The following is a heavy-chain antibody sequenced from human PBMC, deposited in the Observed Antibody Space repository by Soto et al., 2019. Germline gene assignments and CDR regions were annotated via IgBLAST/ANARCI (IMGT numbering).Heavy chain of an antibody. CDR1: GGSISSSSYY. J-gene: IGHJ4*02. CDR3: ARLRGYSYGPPPNYFDY. D-gene: IGHD5-18*01. CDR2: IYYSGST. Sequence: QLQLQESGPGLVKPSETLSLTCTVSGGSISSSSYYWGWIRQPPGKGLEWIGSIYYSGSTYYNPSLKRRVTISVDTSKNQFSLKLSSVTAADTAVYYCARLRGYSYGPPPNYFDYWGQGTLVTVSS. V-gene: IGHV4-39*01.